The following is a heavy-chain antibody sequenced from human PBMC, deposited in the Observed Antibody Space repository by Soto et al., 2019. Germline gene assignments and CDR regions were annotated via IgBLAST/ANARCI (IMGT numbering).Heavy chain of an antibody. V-gene: IGHV1-8*01. D-gene: IGHD3-10*01. CDR2: MNPNSGNT. Sequence: ASVKVSCKASGYTFTSYDINWVRQATGQGLEWMGWMNPNSGNTGYAQKFQGRVTMTRNTSISTAYMELSSLRSEDTAVYYCARGWAFRPMARGVNDYWGQGTLVTGSS. J-gene: IGHJ4*02. CDR3: ARGWAFRPMARGVNDY. CDR1: GYTFTSYD.